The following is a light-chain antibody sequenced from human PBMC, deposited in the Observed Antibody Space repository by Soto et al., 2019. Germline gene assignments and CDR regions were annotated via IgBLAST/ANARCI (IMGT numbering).Light chain of an antibody. CDR2: GAS. Sequence: TQSPCTLSLCPGERATLSCRASQRVTSNYLAWYQQRPGQAPRLLIFGASIRDTGLPDRFSGSGSGTDFTLTISRLEPEDFAVYYCQQYGSSPGTFGQGTKVDI. CDR1: QRVTSNY. J-gene: IGKJ1*01. CDR3: QQYGSSPGT. V-gene: IGKV3-20*01.